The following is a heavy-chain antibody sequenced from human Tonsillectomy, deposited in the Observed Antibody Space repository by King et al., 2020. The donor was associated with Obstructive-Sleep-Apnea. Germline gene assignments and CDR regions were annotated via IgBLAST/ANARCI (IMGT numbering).Heavy chain of an antibody. D-gene: IGHD6-13*01. V-gene: IGHV3-23*04. Sequence: VQLVESGGGLVQPGGSLRLSCAASGFTFSSYAMSWVRQAPGKGLEWVSAIIGSVGSTYYADSVKGRFTISRDNSKNTLYLQMNSLRAEDTAVYYCAAGEQQHIPGPYNWFDPWGQGTLVTVSS. CDR2: IIGSVGST. CDR3: AAGEQQHIPGPYNWFDP. J-gene: IGHJ5*02. CDR1: GFTFSSYA.